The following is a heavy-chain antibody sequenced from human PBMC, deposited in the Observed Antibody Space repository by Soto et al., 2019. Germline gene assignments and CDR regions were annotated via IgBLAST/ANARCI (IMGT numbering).Heavy chain of an antibody. V-gene: IGHV5-51*01. J-gene: IGHJ6*02. CDR2: IYPGDSDT. D-gene: IGHD1-26*01. CDR3: ARHPRGSGSPSYGMDV. Sequence: PGESLKISCQASGYSFTNYWIAWVRQVPGKGLEWMGIIYPGDSDTRYSPSFQGQVTISADKSISTAYLQWSSLKASDTAMYYCARHPRGSGSPSYGMDVWGQGTTVTVSS. CDR1: GYSFTNYW.